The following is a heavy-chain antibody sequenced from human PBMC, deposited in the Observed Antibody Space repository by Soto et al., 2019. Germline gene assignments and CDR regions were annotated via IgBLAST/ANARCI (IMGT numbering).Heavy chain of an antibody. CDR3: AKDLPGSRNWDT. CDR1: GYTFGSYG. J-gene: IGHJ5*02. D-gene: IGHD3-10*01. V-gene: IGHV1-3*01. CDR2: ISAGSGDT. Sequence: QVQLVQSGAEVKKPGASVTVSCKAPGYTFGSYGVHWVRQAPGQRLEWMGWISAGSGDTRYSRHFQDRVTVMQDTAANTVFLEMRSLMSEDTAVYYCAKDLPGSRNWDTWGQGTLVIVSS.